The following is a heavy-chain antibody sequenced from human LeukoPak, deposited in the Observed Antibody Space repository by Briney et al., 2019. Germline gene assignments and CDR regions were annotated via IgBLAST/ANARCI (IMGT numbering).Heavy chain of an antibody. CDR2: IYTSGST. CDR1: GGSISSYY. Sequence: SETLSLTCTVSGGSISSYYWSWIRQPAGKGLEWIGRIYTSGSTNYNPSLKSRVTMSVDTSKNQFSLRLSSVTAADTAVYYCARDGSSTIEFDPWGQRTLVTVSS. J-gene: IGHJ5*02. D-gene: IGHD6-13*01. CDR3: ARDGSSTIEFDP. V-gene: IGHV4-4*07.